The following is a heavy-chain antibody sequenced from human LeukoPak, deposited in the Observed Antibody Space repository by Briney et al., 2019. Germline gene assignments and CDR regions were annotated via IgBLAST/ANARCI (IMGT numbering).Heavy chain of an antibody. V-gene: IGHV4-59*12. CDR3: ARGRALFD. J-gene: IGHJ4*02. Sequence: SETLSLTCTVSGGSISNYYWSWIRQPPGKGLEWIGYIYYSGSTNYNPSLKSRVTISVDTSKNQFSLKLSSVTAADTAVYYCARGRALFDWGQGTLVTVSS. CDR2: IYYSGST. D-gene: IGHD2-21*01. CDR1: GGSISNYY.